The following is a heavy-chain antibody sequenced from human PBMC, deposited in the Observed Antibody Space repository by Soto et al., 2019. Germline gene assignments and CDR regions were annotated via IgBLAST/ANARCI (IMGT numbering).Heavy chain of an antibody. CDR2: VYYSGGA. V-gene: IGHV4-59*01. D-gene: IGHD2-21*02. CDR1: GGSISGYY. J-gene: IGHJ6*02. Sequence: SETLSLTCTVSGGSISGYYWSWIRQPPGKGLEWIGNVYYSGGAKYNPFVKRRVSISVDTSKNQFSLNLSSVTAADTAVYYCTRDGDGRMTTNPYYYYGMDVWGQGTTVTVSS. CDR3: TRDGDGRMTTNPYYYYGMDV.